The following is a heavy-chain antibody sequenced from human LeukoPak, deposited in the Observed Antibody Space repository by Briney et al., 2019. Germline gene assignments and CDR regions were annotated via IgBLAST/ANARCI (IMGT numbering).Heavy chain of an antibody. J-gene: IGHJ4*02. CDR3: ARAVWGYNYDSSGYYLDY. CDR2: IYYSGST. D-gene: IGHD3-22*01. CDR1: GGSISSSSYY. V-gene: IGHV4-39*07. Sequence: SETLSLTCTVSGGSISSSSYYWGWIRQPPGKGLEWIGSIYYSGSTYYNPSLKSRVTISVDTSKNQFSLKLSSVTAADTAVYYCARAVWGYNYDSSGYYLDYWGQGTLVTVSS.